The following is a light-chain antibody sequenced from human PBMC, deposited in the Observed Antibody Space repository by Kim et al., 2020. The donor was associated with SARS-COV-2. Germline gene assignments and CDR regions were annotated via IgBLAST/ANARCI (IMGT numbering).Light chain of an antibody. J-gene: IGLJ2*01. CDR2: GKN. Sequence: SSELTQDPAVSVALVQTVKITCQGDSLRRDFATLYQQKPRHTPQLVTYGKNNRPSVIPDRFSGSTSVNTASLTIIGAQAADEAASYCNTRVSRDNVVFGG. V-gene: IGLV3-19*01. CDR3: NTRVSRDNVV. CDR1: SLRRDF.